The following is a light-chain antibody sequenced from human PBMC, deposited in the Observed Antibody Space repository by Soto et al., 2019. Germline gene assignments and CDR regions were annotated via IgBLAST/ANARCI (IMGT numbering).Light chain of an antibody. CDR1: SSDVGSYNY. CDR2: KVD. V-gene: IGLV2-8*01. CDR3: SSFAGSNGVL. Sequence: QSALTQPPSASGSPGQSVTISCTGTSSDVGSYNYVSWYQQHPGKAPKLMIYKVDKRPSGVPDRFSGSKSGNTASLTVSGLQAEDEADYYCSSFAGSNGVLFGGGTKLTVL. J-gene: IGLJ2*01.